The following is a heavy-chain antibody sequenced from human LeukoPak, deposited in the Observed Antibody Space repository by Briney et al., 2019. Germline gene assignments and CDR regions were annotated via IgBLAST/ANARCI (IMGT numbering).Heavy chain of an antibody. D-gene: IGHD4-11*01. CDR3: ARARSDYSNYGTDY. V-gene: IGHV4-30-2*01. CDR1: GGSISSGGYY. CDR2: IYHSGST. J-gene: IGHJ4*02. Sequence: SSETLSLTCTVSGGSISSGGYYWSWIRQPPGKGLEWIGYIYHSGSTYCNPSLKSRVTISVDRSKNQFSLKLSSVTAADTAVYYCARARSDYSNYGTDYWGQGTLVTVSS.